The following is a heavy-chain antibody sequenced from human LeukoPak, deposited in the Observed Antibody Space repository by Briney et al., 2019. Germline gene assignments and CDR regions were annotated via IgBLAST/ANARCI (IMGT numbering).Heavy chain of an antibody. CDR3: ARLYFAHSSDP. V-gene: IGHV3-48*03. D-gene: IGHD6-19*01. CDR2: ISTSGSTV. Sequence: PGGSLRLSCAASGFTFNNYAMNWVRQAPGKGLEWVSYISTSGSTVYYADSVQGRFTISRDNAKNSLYLQMNSLRAEDTAVYYCARLYFAHSSDPWGQGTLVTVSS. CDR1: GFTFNNYA. J-gene: IGHJ5*02.